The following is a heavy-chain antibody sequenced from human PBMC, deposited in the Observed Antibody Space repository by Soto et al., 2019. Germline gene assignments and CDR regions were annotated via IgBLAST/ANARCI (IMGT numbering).Heavy chain of an antibody. V-gene: IGHV1-2*02. D-gene: IGHD2-15*01. J-gene: IGHJ3*01. CDR2: INPNSGGT. CDR3: AREKTRDILVVVAPPAGDAFDF. CDR1: GYTFTGYY. Sequence: ASVKVSCKASGYTFTGYYMHWVRQAPGQGLEWMGWINPNSGGTNYAQKFQDRVTMTRDTSISTAYMELSRLRSDDTAVYYCAREKTRDILVVVAPPAGDAFDFWGQRTMVTVS.